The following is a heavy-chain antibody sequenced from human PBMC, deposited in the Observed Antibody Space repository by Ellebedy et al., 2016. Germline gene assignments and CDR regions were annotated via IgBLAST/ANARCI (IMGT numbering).Heavy chain of an antibody. D-gene: IGHD4-17*01. CDR1: GYTFTSYG. V-gene: IGHV1-18*01. CDR2: ISAYNGNT. J-gene: IGHJ4*02. CDR3: ARGASLYGDYVFDY. Sequence: ASVKVSCKASGYTFTSYGISWVRQAPGQGLEWMGWISAYNGNTNYAQKLQGRVTMTTDTSTSTAYMELRSLRAEDTAVYYCARGASLYGDYVFDYWGQGTLVTVSS.